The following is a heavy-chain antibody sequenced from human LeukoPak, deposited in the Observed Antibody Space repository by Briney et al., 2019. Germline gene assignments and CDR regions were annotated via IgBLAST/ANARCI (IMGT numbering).Heavy chain of an antibody. D-gene: IGHD3-22*01. V-gene: IGHV1-46*01. Sequence: ASVKVSCKASGYTFTSYYMHWVRQAPGQGLEWMGLINPSGGSTSYAQKFQGRVTITRDTSASTAYMELSSLRSEDTAVYYCARDDSSGYYYAYDVFDIWGQGTMVTVSS. J-gene: IGHJ3*02. CDR1: GYTFTSYY. CDR3: ARDDSSGYYYAYDVFDI. CDR2: INPSGGST.